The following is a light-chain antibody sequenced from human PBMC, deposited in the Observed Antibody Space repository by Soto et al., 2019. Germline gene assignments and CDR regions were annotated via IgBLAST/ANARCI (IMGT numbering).Light chain of an antibody. CDR2: SAS. Sequence: EVVLTQSPDTLSLTPGERATLSCRASQGISTNLAWYQQKPGQAPRLLIYSASTRATSFPDRFSGTGSGTEFTLTINSLQSEDSAVYYCQQYNNWPPWTFGQGTNVAIK. CDR3: QQYNNWPPWT. J-gene: IGKJ1*01. CDR1: QGISTN. V-gene: IGKV3-15*01.